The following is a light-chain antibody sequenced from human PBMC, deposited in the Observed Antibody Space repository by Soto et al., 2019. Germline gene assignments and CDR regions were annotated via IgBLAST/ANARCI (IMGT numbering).Light chain of an antibody. J-gene: IGLJ2*01. V-gene: IGLV1-47*01. CDR1: SSNVGGNY. CDR2: RNN. Sequence: QSVLTQPPSASVTPGQRVTISCSGSSSNVGGNYVYWYQQLPRTAPKLLIYRNNQRPSGVPDRFSGSKSGTSASLAISGLRSEDEADYYCAAWDDSLNAVVFGGGTKLTVL. CDR3: AAWDDSLNAVV.